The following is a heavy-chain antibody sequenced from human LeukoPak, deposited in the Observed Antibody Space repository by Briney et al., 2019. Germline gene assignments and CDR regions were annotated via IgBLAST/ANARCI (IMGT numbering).Heavy chain of an antibody. CDR1: GFTFSDYW. CDR3: ARGSCSTTNCPSFDY. CDR2: IKQDGSEK. D-gene: IGHD2-2*01. V-gene: IGHV3-7*01. J-gene: IGHJ4*02. Sequence: GGSLRLSCAASGFTFSDYWMSWVRQAPGKGLEWVDNIKQDGSEKHYVDSVKGRFTISRDNAKNSLYLQMGSLRAEDTAVYYCARGSCSTTNCPSFDYWGQGTLVTVSS.